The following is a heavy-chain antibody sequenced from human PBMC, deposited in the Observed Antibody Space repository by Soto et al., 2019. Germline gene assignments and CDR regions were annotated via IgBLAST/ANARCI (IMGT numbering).Heavy chain of an antibody. CDR2: INEDGTKR. CDR1: GFSLTQYW. V-gene: IGHV3-7*01. J-gene: IGHJ4*02. CDR3: TRWDGRCSGGSCFFDS. D-gene: IGHD2-15*01. Sequence: EVQLVESGGGFVQSGGSLRLSCIASGFSLTQYWMSWVRQTPRKGLEWVAKINEDGTKRDYMESVEGRFTISRDNAKNSVSLQMNSLRADDTAVYFCTRWDGRCSGGSCFFDSWGQGTLVTVSS.